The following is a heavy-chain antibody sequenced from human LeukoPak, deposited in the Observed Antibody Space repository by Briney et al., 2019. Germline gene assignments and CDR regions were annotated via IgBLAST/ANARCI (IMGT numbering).Heavy chain of an antibody. V-gene: IGHV4-31*03. CDR3: ARLNCSGGSCYSVDH. CDR2: IYYSGST. Sequence: SETLSLTCTVSGGSISSGAYYWSWIRQHPGRGLECIGYIYYSGSTYSTLSLKSRLTISVDTYKNQFSLKLSSVTAADTAVYYCARLNCSGGSCYSVDHWGQGTLVSVSS. D-gene: IGHD2-15*01. CDR1: GGSISSGAYY. J-gene: IGHJ5*02.